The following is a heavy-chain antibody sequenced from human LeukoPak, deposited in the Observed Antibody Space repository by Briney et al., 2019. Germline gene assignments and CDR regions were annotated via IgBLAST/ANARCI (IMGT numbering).Heavy chain of an antibody. V-gene: IGHV1-2*02. CDR1: GYTFTGYY. Sequence: GESLRVSCKASGYTFTGYYMHWVRQAPGQGLEWMGWINPNGGGTNYAQKFQGRVTMTRDTSISTACMELSGLRSDDTAVYYCARANMVRGVGLFFDRNWFDPWGQGTLVTVSS. CDR2: INPNGGGT. D-gene: IGHD3-10*01. J-gene: IGHJ5*02. CDR3: ARANMVRGVGLFFDRNWFDP.